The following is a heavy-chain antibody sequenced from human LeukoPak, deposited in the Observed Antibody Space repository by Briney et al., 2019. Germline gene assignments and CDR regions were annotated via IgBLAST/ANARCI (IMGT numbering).Heavy chain of an antibody. CDR1: GFTFSSYG. Sequence: GRSLRLSCAASGFTFSSYGMHWVRQAPGKGLEWVAIIWYDGTNKYYADSVKGRFTISRDNSKNTLYLQMNSLRAEDTAVYYCATLDGYSSGWYKDYWGQGTLVTVSS. V-gene: IGHV3-33*01. CDR3: ATLDGYSSGWYKDY. D-gene: IGHD6-19*01. CDR2: IWYDGTNK. J-gene: IGHJ4*02.